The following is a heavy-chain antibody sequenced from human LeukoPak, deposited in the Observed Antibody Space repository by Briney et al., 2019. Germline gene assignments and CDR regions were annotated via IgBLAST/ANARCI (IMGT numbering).Heavy chain of an antibody. CDR1: GGSIITSGYF. J-gene: IGHJ6*03. V-gene: IGHV4-39*01. CDR2: VYYTGST. CDR3: ARLRDYYSYYMDV. Sequence: SETLSLTCTVSGGSIITSGYFWGWIRQPPARGLEWIGTVYYTGSTDYNSSLKSRVTISVDTSKNQFSLRLSSVTAADTAVYYCARLRDYYSYYMDVWGKETTVTVSS.